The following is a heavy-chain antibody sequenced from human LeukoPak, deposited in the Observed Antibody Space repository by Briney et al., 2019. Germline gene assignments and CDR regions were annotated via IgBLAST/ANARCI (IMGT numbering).Heavy chain of an antibody. CDR1: GFTFSSYA. V-gene: IGHV3-23*01. CDR3: AKEGVYGWGTLYNGFDQ. CDR2: ISGSGDNT. J-gene: IGHJ5*02. D-gene: IGHD3-10*01. Sequence: GGSLRLSCAASGFTFSSYAMSWVRQAPGKGLEWVSGISGSGDNTYYADSVKGRFTISRDNSKNTLCLQMNSLRAEDTAVYYWAKEGVYGWGTLYNGFDQWGREILVPVSS.